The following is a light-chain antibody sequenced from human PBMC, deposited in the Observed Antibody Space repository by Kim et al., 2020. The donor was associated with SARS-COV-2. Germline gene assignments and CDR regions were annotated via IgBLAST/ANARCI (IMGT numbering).Light chain of an antibody. V-gene: IGLV3-19*01. CDR3: NSRDSSGNLV. J-gene: IGLJ2*01. CDR1: RLRSDY. CDR2: GKS. Sequence: VALGQTVRITCQGERLRSDYESWYQQKPGQAPVLAIYGKSNRPSGSPARFSGYSSGNAASLTITGAQAEDEADYYCNSRDSSGNLVFGGGTQLTVL.